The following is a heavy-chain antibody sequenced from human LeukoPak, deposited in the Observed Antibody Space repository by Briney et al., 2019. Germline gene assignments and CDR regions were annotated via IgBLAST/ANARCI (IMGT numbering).Heavy chain of an antibody. J-gene: IGHJ3*02. CDR1: GFTFSSYW. CDR3: ARDFGTSSISCYATSCASFDI. CDR2: IKQDGSEK. V-gene: IGHV3-7*01. Sequence: GGSLRLSCVASGFTFSSYWMSWVRQAPGKGLELVANIKQDGSEKYYVDSVKGRFTISRDNAKNSLYLQMNGLRAEDTAVYYCARDFGTSSISCYATSCASFDIWGQGTLVTVSS. D-gene: IGHD2-2*01.